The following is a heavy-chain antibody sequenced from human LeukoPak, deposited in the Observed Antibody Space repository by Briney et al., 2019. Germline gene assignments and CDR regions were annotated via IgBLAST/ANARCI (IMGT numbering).Heavy chain of an antibody. D-gene: IGHD3-22*01. CDR1: GGPIYSYY. V-gene: IGHV4-4*07. CDR3: ARMKFYDSTGYSPGHYMDV. Sequence: SETLSLTCTVSGGPIYSYYWSWIRQSAEKGLEWMGRVYAGVSTGYNPSLKSRVTISVDTSKNQFALKLSAVTAADTAVYYCARMKFYDSTGYSPGHYMDVWGKGTTVIVPS. J-gene: IGHJ6*03. CDR2: VYAGVST.